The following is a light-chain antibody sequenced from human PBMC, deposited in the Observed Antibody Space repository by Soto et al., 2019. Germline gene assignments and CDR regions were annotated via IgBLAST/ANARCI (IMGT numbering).Light chain of an antibody. CDR3: CSYADGSIYF. J-gene: IGLJ1*01. Sequence: QSVLTQPASVSGSAGQSITISCSGTMRDVGAYNLVSWYQQHPGTAPKLIIYYVDHRPSGVSSRFSGSKSGNTASLTISGLQAEDEGDYYCCSYADGSIYFFGTGTKVTVL. CDR2: YVD. V-gene: IGLV2-14*03. CDR1: MRDVGAYNL.